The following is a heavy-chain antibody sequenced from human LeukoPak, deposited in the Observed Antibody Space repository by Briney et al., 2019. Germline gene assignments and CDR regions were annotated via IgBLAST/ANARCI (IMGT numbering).Heavy chain of an antibody. CDR2: IYYSGST. CDR3: ARGAETWIQLWFY. Sequence: SETLSLTCTVSGGSIGSSTDYWGWIRQPPGKGLEWIGSIYYSGSTYYNPSLKSRVTMSVDTPKNQFSLKLSSVTAADTAVYYCARGAETWIQLWFYWGQGTLVTVSS. J-gene: IGHJ4*02. CDR1: GGSIGSSTDY. V-gene: IGHV4-39*07. D-gene: IGHD5-18*01.